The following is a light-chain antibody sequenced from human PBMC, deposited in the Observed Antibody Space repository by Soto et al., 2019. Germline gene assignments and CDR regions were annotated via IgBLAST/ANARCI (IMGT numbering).Light chain of an antibody. J-gene: IGKJ1*01. CDR1: QSISSW. CDR2: DAY. V-gene: IGKV1-5*01. Sequence: IHMSQSPSTLSASVGDRVTITCRASQSISSWLAWYQQKPGKAPKLLIYDAYSLESGVPSRFSGSESGTEFTLTISSLQPDDFATYYCQQYNSYPWTFGQGTMVDVK. CDR3: QQYNSYPWT.